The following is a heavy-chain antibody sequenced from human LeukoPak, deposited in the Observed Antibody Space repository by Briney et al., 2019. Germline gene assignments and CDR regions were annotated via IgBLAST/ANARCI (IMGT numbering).Heavy chain of an antibody. CDR3: AKDIGYSRNRALGY. Sequence: PGGSLRLSCAASGFTFDDYSMHWVRQAPGKGLARLSGISRNSGSKGYADSVKGRFTISRDNAKNPLYLQMNSLRAEDMALYYCAKDIGYSRNRALGYWGQGTLVTVSS. CDR2: ISRNSGSK. CDR1: GFTFDDYS. D-gene: IGHD6-13*01. J-gene: IGHJ4*02. V-gene: IGHV3-9*03.